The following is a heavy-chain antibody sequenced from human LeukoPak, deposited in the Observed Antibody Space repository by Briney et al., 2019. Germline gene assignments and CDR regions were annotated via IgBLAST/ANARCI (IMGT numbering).Heavy chain of an antibody. CDR1: GYSFTSYW. CDR2: IYPGDSDT. Sequence: GESLKISCKGSGYSFTSYWIGWVRQMPGKGLEWMGIIYPGDSDTRYSPSFQGQVTISADKSISTAYLQWSSLKASDTAMYYCARLEATGTTSYYYYYMDVWGKGTTVTVSS. D-gene: IGHD1-7*01. CDR3: ARLEATGTTSYYYYYMDV. J-gene: IGHJ6*03. V-gene: IGHV5-51*01.